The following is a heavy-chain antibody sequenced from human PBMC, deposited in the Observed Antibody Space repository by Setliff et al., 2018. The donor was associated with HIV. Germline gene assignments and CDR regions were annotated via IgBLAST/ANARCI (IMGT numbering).Heavy chain of an antibody. V-gene: IGHV3-72*01. CDR3: ARAGAATAGKSYHYDMDV. Sequence: QPGGSLILSCAASGFTFSDHYMDWVRQAPGKGLEWVGRTRDKARGYTTEYAASVKGRFTISRDDSKNSLYLQMNSLKTEDTAVYYCARAGAATAGKSYHYDMDVWGQGTTVTVSS. J-gene: IGHJ6*02. CDR1: GFTFSDHY. D-gene: IGHD6-13*01. CDR2: TRDKARGYTT.